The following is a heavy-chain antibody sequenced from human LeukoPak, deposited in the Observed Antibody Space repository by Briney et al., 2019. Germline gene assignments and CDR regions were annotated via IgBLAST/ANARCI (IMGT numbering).Heavy chain of an antibody. D-gene: IGHD5-24*01. V-gene: IGHV3-23*01. CDR2: ISGSGINT. J-gene: IGHJ4*02. CDR1: GFDLWRYA. CDR3: TKDQIGYNKAGDY. Sequence: GGSLRLSCAASGFDLWRYAMSWVRQAPGKGLEWVSTISGSGINTYYADSVKGRFTISRDNSKNTLYLEMNSLRAEDTALYYCTKDQIGYNKAGDYWGQGTLVTVSS.